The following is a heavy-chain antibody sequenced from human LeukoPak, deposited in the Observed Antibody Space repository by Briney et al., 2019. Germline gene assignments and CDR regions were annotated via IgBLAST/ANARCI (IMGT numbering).Heavy chain of an antibody. V-gene: IGHV1-69*05. Sequence: GSSVKVSSKASGGTFSSYAISWVRQAPGQGLEWMGRIIPIFGTANYAQKFQGRVTITTDESTSTAYMELSSLRSEDTAVYYCARDAYDSSGEEYYFDYWGQGTLVTVSS. D-gene: IGHD3-22*01. CDR2: IIPIFGTA. CDR1: GGTFSSYA. CDR3: ARDAYDSSGEEYYFDY. J-gene: IGHJ4*02.